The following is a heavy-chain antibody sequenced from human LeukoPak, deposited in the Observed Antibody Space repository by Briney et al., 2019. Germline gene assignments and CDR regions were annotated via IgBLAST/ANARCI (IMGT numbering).Heavy chain of an antibody. CDR3: ARGIPAYCGCGCYSLDI. V-gene: IGHV3-21*01. CDR2: ISSSSSYI. J-gene: IGHJ3*02. CDR1: GFTFSSYG. D-gene: IGHD2-21*02. Sequence: PGGSLRLSSAASGFTFSSYGMHWVRQAPGKGLEWVSSISSSSSYIYYADSVKGRFTISRDNAKNSLYLQMNSLRAEDTAVYYCARGIPAYCGCGCYSLDIWGQGTMVTVSS.